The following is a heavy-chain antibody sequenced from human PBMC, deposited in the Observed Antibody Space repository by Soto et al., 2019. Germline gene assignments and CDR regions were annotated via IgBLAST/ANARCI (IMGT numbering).Heavy chain of an antibody. J-gene: IGHJ4*02. D-gene: IGHD6-6*01. CDR2: ISTSIDAT. CDR1: GFAFSNYA. V-gene: IGHV3-23*01. Sequence: HPGGSLRLSCAASGFAFSNYAMGWVRQAPGKGLEWVSSISTSIDATYYADSVKGRFTISRDDSKNTLYLQMNSLRAEDSAVYYWAKDLTVAARNFDFWGQGTQVTVPS. CDR3: AKDLTVAARNFDF.